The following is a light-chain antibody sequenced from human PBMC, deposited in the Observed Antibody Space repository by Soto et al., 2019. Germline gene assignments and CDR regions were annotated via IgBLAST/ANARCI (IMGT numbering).Light chain of an antibody. CDR3: QQRYSSPPT. J-gene: IGKJ1*01. Sequence: DIQITQSPSSLSASVEDRVIITCRASQSISNHLNWYQQKPGKAPKLLIFAASSLQSGVPSRFSGSRSGPDFTLTISSLQPEDFATYYCQQRYSSPPTFGQGTKVDIK. CDR1: QSISNH. V-gene: IGKV1-39*01. CDR2: AAS.